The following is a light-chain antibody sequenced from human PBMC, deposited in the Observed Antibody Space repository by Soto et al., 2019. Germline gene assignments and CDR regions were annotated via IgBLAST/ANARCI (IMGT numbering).Light chain of an antibody. Sequence: IQLTQSPSSLYSSVGDRVTITCRASQGISSYLAWYQQKPGKAPKLLIYAASTLQSGVPSRFSGSGSGTDFTLTISSLKPEDFATYYCQQLNSYPPTFGGGTKVDIK. V-gene: IGKV1-9*01. CDR1: QGISSY. CDR3: QQLNSYPPT. CDR2: AAS. J-gene: IGKJ4*01.